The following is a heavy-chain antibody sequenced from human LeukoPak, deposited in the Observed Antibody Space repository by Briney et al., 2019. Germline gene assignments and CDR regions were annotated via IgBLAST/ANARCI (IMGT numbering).Heavy chain of an antibody. CDR3: ARDLRYGGSFDY. CDR2: ISSSSSYI. V-gene: IGHV3-21*01. Sequence: GGSLRLSCAASGFTFSSYSMNWVRQAPGKGLEWVSSISSSSSYIYYADSVKGRFAISRDNAKKSLYLQMNSLRAEDTAVYYCARDLRYGGSFDYWGQGTLVTVSS. D-gene: IGHD4-23*01. CDR1: GFTFSSYS. J-gene: IGHJ4*02.